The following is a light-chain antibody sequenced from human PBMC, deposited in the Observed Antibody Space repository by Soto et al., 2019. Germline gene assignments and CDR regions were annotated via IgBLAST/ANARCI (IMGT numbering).Light chain of an antibody. J-gene: IGLJ1*01. CDR2: EVS. Sequence: QSVLTQPASVSGSPGQSITIACTGTSSDVGGYNYVSWFQQHPGKAPKLMISEVSNRPSGVSNRFSAPKSGNTASLTISGLQSEDEATYYCSSYSSSSTLVFGTGTKVTVL. CDR3: SSYSSSSTLV. CDR1: SSDVGGYNY. V-gene: IGLV2-14*01.